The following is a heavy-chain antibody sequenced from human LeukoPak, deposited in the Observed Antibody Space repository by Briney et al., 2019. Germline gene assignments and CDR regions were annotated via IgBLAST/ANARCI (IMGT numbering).Heavy chain of an antibody. CDR1: GFTFSSYA. CDR3: AKYYLVGASRWFDP. J-gene: IGHJ5*02. Sequence: GGTLRLSCVASGFTFSSYAMTWVRQAPGKGLEWVSVISGDSVATYYSDSVKGRFTISRDNSKNTLYLQMKNLRAEDTAVYYCAKYYLVGASRWFDPGGRGPLVTVSS. D-gene: IGHD1-26*01. V-gene: IGHV3-23*01. CDR2: ISGDSVAT.